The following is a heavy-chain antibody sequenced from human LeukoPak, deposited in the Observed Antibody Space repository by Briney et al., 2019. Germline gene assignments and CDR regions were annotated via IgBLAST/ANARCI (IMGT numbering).Heavy chain of an antibody. Sequence: SETLSLTCTVSGGSISNYYWSWIRQPPGKGLEWIGYSYYSGSTNYNPSLKSRVTISVDTSKNQFSLKLSSVTAADTAVYYCARLSRPDGSSWFWDYWGQGTLVTVSS. J-gene: IGHJ4*02. V-gene: IGHV4-59*08. CDR2: SYYSGST. CDR3: ARLSRPDGSSWFWDY. CDR1: GGSISNYY. D-gene: IGHD6-13*01.